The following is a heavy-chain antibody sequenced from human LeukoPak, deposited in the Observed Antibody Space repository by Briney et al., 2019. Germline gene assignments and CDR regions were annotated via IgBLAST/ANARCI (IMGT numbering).Heavy chain of an antibody. Sequence: ASVTVSFKASGFTFTGYYMHWVRQAPGQGLEWMGCINPNSGGTNYAQRFQGRVAMTRDTSISTAYMELSRLRSDDTAVYYCARDGDYNILTGLLDYWGQGTLVTVSS. CDR1: GFTFTGYY. J-gene: IGHJ4*02. V-gene: IGHV1-2*02. D-gene: IGHD3-9*01. CDR3: ARDGDYNILTGLLDY. CDR2: INPNSGGT.